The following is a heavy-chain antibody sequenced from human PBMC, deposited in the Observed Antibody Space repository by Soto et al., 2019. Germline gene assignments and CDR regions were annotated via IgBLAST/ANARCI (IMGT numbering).Heavy chain of an antibody. J-gene: IGHJ3*01. V-gene: IGHV3-33*06. Sequence: QVQLVESGGGVVQPGNSLRLSCAASGLIFSNHFMHWVRQAPGKGLEWLAGIWYDGNTEFYAESLKGRLTISRDTSKNTLYLEMSSLRAEDTAMYYCAKESDTFDVWGQGTMVIVS. CDR2: IWYDGNTE. CDR3: AKESDTFDV. CDR1: GLIFSNHF.